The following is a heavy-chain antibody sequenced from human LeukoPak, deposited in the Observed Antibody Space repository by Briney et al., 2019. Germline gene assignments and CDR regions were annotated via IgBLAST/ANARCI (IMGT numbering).Heavy chain of an antibody. V-gene: IGHV1-2*02. Sequence: ASVKVSCKASGYTFTGYYMHWVRQAPGQGPEWMGWINPNSGGTNYAQKFQGRVTMTRDTSISTAYMELSRLRSDDTAVYYRARGAGAGTQMNWVDPWGQGTLVTVSS. J-gene: IGHJ5*02. CDR3: ARGAGAGTQMNWVDP. CDR1: GYTFTGYY. D-gene: IGHD6-13*01. CDR2: INPNSGGT.